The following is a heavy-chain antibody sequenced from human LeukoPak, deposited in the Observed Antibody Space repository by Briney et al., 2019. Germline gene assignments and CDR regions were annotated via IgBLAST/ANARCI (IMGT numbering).Heavy chain of an antibody. CDR3: ARHRGYSYGYRDY. J-gene: IGHJ4*02. CDR1: GFPFSSYW. Sequence: PGGSLRLSCAASGFPFSSYWMSWVRQAPGKGLEWVANINQDGSEKYYVDSVKGRFTMSRDNAKNSLYLQMNSLRAEDTAVYYCARHRGYSYGYRDYWGQGTLVTVSS. CDR2: INQDGSEK. V-gene: IGHV3-7*01. D-gene: IGHD5-18*01.